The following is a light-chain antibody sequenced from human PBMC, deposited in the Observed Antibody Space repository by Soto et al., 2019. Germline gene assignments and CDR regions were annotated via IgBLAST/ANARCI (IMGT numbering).Light chain of an antibody. J-gene: IGLJ2*01. CDR1: SSDVGSYNL. CDR2: EVS. CDR3: CSYAGSSTPAVV. Sequence: QSALTQPASVSGSPGQSITISCTGTSSDVGSYNLVSWYQQHPGKAPKLMIYEVSKRPSGVSNRLSGSKSGNTASLTISGLQAEEEADYYCCSYAGSSTPAVVFGGGTKLTVL. V-gene: IGLV2-23*02.